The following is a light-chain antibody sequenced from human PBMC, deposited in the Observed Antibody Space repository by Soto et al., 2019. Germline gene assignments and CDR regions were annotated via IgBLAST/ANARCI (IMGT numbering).Light chain of an antibody. J-gene: IGKJ1*01. CDR2: GAS. CDR1: QSVSSDY. CDR3: QQRSDWPT. Sequence: ETVLTQSPGTLSLSPGERATLSCRASQSVSSDYLAWYQHKPGQAPRLLIHGASSRATGIPDRFSGSGSGTDFTLTIQSLEPEDFAVYYCQQRSDWPTFGQGTKVDIK. V-gene: IGKV3D-20*02.